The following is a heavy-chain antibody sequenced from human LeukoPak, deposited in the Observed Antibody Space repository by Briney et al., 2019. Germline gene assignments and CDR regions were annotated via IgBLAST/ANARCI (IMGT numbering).Heavy chain of an antibody. V-gene: IGHV3-9*01. CDR2: ISWNSGSI. CDR1: GFTFDDYA. D-gene: IGHD3-16*01. Sequence: GGSLRLSCAASGFTFDDYAMHWVRQAPGKGLEWVSGISWNSGSIGYADSVEGRFTISRDNAKNSLYLQMNSLRAEDTALYYCAKVPSFGSDLDAFDIWGQGTMVTVSS. CDR3: AKVPSFGSDLDAFDI. J-gene: IGHJ3*02.